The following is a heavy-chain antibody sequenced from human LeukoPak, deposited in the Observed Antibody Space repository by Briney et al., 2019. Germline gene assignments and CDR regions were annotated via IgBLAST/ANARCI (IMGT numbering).Heavy chain of an antibody. J-gene: IGHJ4*02. CDR1: GFTFSRYG. D-gene: IGHD5-18*01. Sequence: GGSLRLSCAASGFTFSRYGMHWVRQTPGKGLEWVAVISYDASNKYYADSVKGRFTISRDNSKNTLYLQMNSLRVEDTAVYYCAKSHGYSYGFDYWGQGTLVTVSS. V-gene: IGHV3-30*18. CDR2: ISYDASNK. CDR3: AKSHGYSYGFDY.